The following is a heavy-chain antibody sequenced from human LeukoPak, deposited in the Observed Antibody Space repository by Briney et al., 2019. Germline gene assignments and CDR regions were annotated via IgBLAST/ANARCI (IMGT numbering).Heavy chain of an antibody. CDR3: ARDRPRGPADYGSGSYSFDY. Sequence: PGGSLRLSCAASGFTFSSYGMHWVRQAPGQGLEWMGIINPSGGSTSYAQKFQGRVTMTRDTSTSTVYMELSSLRSEDTAVYYCARDRPRGPADYGSGSYSFDYWGQGTLVTVSS. D-gene: IGHD3-10*01. CDR2: INPSGGST. CDR1: GFTFSSYG. J-gene: IGHJ4*02. V-gene: IGHV1-46*01.